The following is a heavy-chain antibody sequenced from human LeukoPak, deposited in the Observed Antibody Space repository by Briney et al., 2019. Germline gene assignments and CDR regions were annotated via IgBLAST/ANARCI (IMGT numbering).Heavy chain of an antibody. CDR1: GGSISSHY. J-gene: IGHJ4*02. Sequence: SETLSFTCTVSGGSISSHYWSWIRQPPGKGLEWIGYNYYSGSTNYNPSLTSRVTISVDTSKNQFSLKLSSVTAPDTAVYYCARLSDLVAQYDYWGQGTLVTVSS. V-gene: IGHV4-59*11. CDR3: ARLSDLVAQYDY. CDR2: NYYSGST. D-gene: IGHD5-12*01.